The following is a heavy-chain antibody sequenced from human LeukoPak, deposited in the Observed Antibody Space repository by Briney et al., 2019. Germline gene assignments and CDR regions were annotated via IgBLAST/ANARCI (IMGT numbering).Heavy chain of an antibody. CDR2: IYYSGST. CDR3: ASSRGSTIIGGFYFDY. CDR1: GGSISSGGYY. Sequence: SQTLSLTCTVSGGSISSGGYYWSWIRQHPGKGLEWTGYIYYSGSTYYNPSLKSRVTISVDTSKNQFSLKLSSVTAADTAVYYCASSRGSTIIGGFYFDYWGQGTLVTVSS. V-gene: IGHV4-31*03. D-gene: IGHD5/OR15-5a*01. J-gene: IGHJ4*02.